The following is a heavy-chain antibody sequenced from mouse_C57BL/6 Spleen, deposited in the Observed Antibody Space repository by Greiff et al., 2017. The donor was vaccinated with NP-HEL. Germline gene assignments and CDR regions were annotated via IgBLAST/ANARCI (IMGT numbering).Heavy chain of an antibody. CDR2: ISSGSSTI. D-gene: IGHD1-1*01. J-gene: IGHJ1*03. Sequence: EVKVEESGGGLVKPGGSLKLSCAASGFTFSDYGMHWVRQAPEKGLEWVAYISSGSSTIYYADTVKGRFTISRDNAKNTLFLQMTSLRSEDTAMYYCASPYYYGSSYEYFDVWGTGTTVTVSS. V-gene: IGHV5-17*01. CDR3: ASPYYYGSSYEYFDV. CDR1: GFTFSDYG.